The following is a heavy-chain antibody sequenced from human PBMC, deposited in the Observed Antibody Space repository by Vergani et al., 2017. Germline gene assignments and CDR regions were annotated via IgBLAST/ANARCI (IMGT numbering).Heavy chain of an antibody. Sequence: QVQLVQSGAEVKKPGASVKVSCKASGYTFTSYDINWVRQATGQGLEWMGWMNPNSGNTGYAQKFQGRVTMTRNTSISTAYMELSSLRSEDTAVYYCAAHITESGSYHQYNXFDPWGQGTLVTVSS. CDR2: MNPNSGNT. CDR1: GYTFTSYD. J-gene: IGHJ5*02. D-gene: IGHD1-26*01. V-gene: IGHV1-8*01. CDR3: AAHITESGSYHQYNXFDP.